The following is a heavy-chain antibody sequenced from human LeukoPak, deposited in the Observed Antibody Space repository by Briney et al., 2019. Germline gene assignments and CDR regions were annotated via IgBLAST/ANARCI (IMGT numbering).Heavy chain of an antibody. D-gene: IGHD3-22*01. V-gene: IGHV3-48*01. Sequence: GGSLRLSCAASGFTFSTYSMNWVRQAPGKGLEWVSYISFSSSTIYYADSVKGRFTISRDNAKKSLYLQMNSLRAEDTAMYYCARDSPSVYYRLGAFDIWGLGTMVTVSS. CDR1: GFTFSTYS. CDR3: ARDSPSVYYRLGAFDI. J-gene: IGHJ3*02. CDR2: ISFSSSTI.